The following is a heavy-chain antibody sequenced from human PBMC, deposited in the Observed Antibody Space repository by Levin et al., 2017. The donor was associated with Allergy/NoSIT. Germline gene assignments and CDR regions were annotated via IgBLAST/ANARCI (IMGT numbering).Heavy chain of an antibody. Sequence: LTGGSLRLSCAASGFSVSTHYMTWVRQGPGKGLECVSVIYSDGSTYYADSVRGRFTISRDNSKNTLSLQMNSLRDDDTAVYYCTKGHYSGVYQWGQGTLVTVSS. CDR2: IYSDGST. V-gene: IGHV3-53*01. CDR1: GFSVSTHY. D-gene: IGHD2-2*01. CDR3: TKGHYSGVYQ. J-gene: IGHJ4*02.